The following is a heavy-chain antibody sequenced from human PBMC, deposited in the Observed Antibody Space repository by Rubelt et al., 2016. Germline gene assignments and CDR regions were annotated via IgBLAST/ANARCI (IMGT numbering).Heavy chain of an antibody. Sequence: QVQLVQSGAEVKKPGASVKVSCKASGYTFTSYDINWVRQATGQGLEWMGWMNPNSGNTGYAQKFQGRVTMTRNTSISTAYMAWSGRRSEDTAVDDCGRMVNDFWSGYHNWFDPWGQGTLVTVSS. J-gene: IGHJ5*02. V-gene: IGHV1-8*01. D-gene: IGHD3-3*01. CDR3: GRMVNDFWSGYHNWFDP. CDR1: GYTFTSYD. CDR2: MNPNSGNT.